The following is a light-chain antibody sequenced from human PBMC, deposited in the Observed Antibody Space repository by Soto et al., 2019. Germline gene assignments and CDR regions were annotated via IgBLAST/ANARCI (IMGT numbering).Light chain of an antibody. CDR3: QRYGG. V-gene: IGKV3-20*01. Sequence: EIVMTQSPATLSVSPGEGATLSCRASQSVSSSHLAWYQQKPGQAPRLLIYSASSRATGIPDRFSGSGSGTDFTLTISRLEPEDFAVYYCQRYGGFGQGTKVDIK. CDR1: QSVSSSH. J-gene: IGKJ1*01. CDR2: SAS.